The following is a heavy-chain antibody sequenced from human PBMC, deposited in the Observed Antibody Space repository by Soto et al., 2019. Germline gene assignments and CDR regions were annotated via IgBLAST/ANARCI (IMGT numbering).Heavy chain of an antibody. V-gene: IGHV1-46*01. J-gene: IGHJ6*02. CDR2: SNTSGGST. Sequence: QVQLVQSGAEVKKPGASVKGSCKASGYTFTTYYLHWVRQAPGQGFEWVGVSNTSGGSTTYAQKSQDRVTMARDTSSSTVYMELTSLRSEDTAVYYCAGEVIGNYYGMDVCGQGTTVIVSS. CDR1: GYTFTTYY. CDR3: AGEVIGNYYGMDV.